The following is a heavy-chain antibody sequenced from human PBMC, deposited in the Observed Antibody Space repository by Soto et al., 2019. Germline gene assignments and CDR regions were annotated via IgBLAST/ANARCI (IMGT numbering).Heavy chain of an antibody. V-gene: IGHV3-23*01. J-gene: IGHJ3*01. CDR2: ISGSGGST. D-gene: IGHD2-15*01. Sequence: GGSLRLSCAASGFTFSSYAMSWVRQAPGKGLEWVSAISGSGGSTYYADSVKGRFTISRDNSKNTLYLQMNSLRAEDTAVYYCVRQYSGDCSGGLCYHAFDVWGQGTMLTVSS. CDR3: VRQYSGDCSGGLCYHAFDV. CDR1: GFTFSSYA.